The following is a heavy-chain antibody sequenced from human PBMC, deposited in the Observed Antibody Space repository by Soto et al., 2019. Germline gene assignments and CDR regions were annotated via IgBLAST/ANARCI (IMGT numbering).Heavy chain of an antibody. CDR1: GGSISSGGYY. CDR2: IYDSGST. D-gene: IGHD4-17*01. CDR3: ARMITVTTGFDY. V-gene: IGHV4-31*03. J-gene: IGHJ4*02. Sequence: QVQLQESGPGLVKSSQTLSLTCTVSGGSISSGGYYWSRIRQHPGKGLEWIGYIYDSGSTYYNPSLKSRVTISLHTSKNQFSLKLSSVTAADTAVYYCARMITVTTGFDYWGQGTLVTVSS.